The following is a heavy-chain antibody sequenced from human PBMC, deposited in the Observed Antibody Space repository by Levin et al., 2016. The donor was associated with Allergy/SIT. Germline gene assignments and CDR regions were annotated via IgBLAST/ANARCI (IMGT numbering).Heavy chain of an antibody. Sequence: WVRQAPGQGLEWMGGIIPIFGTANYAQKFQGRVTITADESTSTAYMELSSLRSEDTAVYYCASWVTAISAMNAFDIWGQGTMVTVSS. CDR2: IIPIFGTA. V-gene: IGHV1-69*01. D-gene: IGHD2-21*02. J-gene: IGHJ3*02. CDR3: ASWVTAISAMNAFDI.